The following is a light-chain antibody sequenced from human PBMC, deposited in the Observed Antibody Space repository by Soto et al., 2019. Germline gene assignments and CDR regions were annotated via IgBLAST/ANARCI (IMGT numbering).Light chain of an antibody. Sequence: QSVLTQPPSVSGAPGQRVTISCTGSSSNIGAGYDVHWYQQLPGTAPKLLIYGNSNRPSGVPDRFSGSKSGTSASLAITVLQAEDEADYYFQSYDSSLSGYVVFGGGTKLTVL. CDR1: SSNIGAGYD. J-gene: IGLJ2*01. V-gene: IGLV1-40*01. CDR2: GNS. CDR3: QSYDSSLSGYVV.